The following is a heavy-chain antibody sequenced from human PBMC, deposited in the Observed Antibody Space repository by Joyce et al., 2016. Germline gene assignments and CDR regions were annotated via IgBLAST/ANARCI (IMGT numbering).Heavy chain of an antibody. CDR2: IRSNIDGGTR. Sequence: EVQLVESGGGLVKPGGSLRLSCAASGFTFRNAWRTWVRQDPGKGLERVGRIRSNIDGGTRGYAAPVRGRFTISRDDARNTLYLQMNNLKTEDTALYYCATGDSSVYYYYYYGLDAWGQGTTVTVSS. D-gene: IGHD3-22*01. J-gene: IGHJ6*02. CDR3: ATGDSSVYYYYYYGLDA. V-gene: IGHV3-15*01. CDR1: GFTFRNAW.